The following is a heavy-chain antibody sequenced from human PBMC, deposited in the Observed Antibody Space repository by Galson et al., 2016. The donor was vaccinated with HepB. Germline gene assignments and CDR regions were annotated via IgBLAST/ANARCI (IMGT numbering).Heavy chain of an antibody. J-gene: IGHJ4*02. CDR2: TSYDGSNE. CDR1: GFTFSNYA. Sequence: SLRLSCAASGFTFSNYAMHWVRQAPGRGLEWVAVTSYDGSNEYYADSVRGRFTISRDNARNTVSLEMNSLRAGDTAMYYCTRGTSSASAPYYWGQGTLVTVSS. V-gene: IGHV3-30*14. CDR3: TRGTSSASAPYY. D-gene: IGHD6-25*01.